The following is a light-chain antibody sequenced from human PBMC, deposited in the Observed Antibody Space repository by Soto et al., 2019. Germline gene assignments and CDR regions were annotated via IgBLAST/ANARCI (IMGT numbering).Light chain of an antibody. CDR2: EVS. Sequence: QSALTQPASVSGSPGQSITISCTGTSSDVGGYNYVSWYQQHPGKAPKLMIYEVSNRPSGVSNRFSGSKSGNTASLTISGLQAEDEADYSCSSYTSSSLLFGTGTKLTVL. V-gene: IGLV2-14*01. CDR1: SSDVGGYNY. CDR3: SSYTSSSLL. J-gene: IGLJ1*01.